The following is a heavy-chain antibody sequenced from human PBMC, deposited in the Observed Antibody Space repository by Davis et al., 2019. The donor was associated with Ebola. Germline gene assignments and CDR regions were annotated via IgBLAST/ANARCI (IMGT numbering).Heavy chain of an antibody. D-gene: IGHD6-19*01. V-gene: IGHV4-59*01. J-gene: IGHJ4*02. CDR3: ARSQWVAVADFDY. Sequence: GSLRLSCTISGGSISSYYWSWIRQPPGKGLEWIGYIYYSGSTNYNPSLQSRLSISVDTSKNQFSLRLNSLTAADTAVYYCARSQWVAVADFDYWGQGILVSVSS. CDR1: GGSISSYY. CDR2: IYYSGST.